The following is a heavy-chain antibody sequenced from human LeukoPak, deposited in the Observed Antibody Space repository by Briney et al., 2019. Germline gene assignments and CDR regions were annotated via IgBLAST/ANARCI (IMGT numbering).Heavy chain of an antibody. CDR2: IYSGGST. Sequence: GGSLRLSCAASEFSVGSNYMTWVRQAPGKGLEWVSLIYSGGSTYYADSVKGRFTISRDNSKNTLYLQMNSLTTDDTAVYYCAIPGDYWGQGTLVTVSS. V-gene: IGHV3-66*01. CDR1: EFSVGSNY. J-gene: IGHJ4*02. CDR3: AIPGDY.